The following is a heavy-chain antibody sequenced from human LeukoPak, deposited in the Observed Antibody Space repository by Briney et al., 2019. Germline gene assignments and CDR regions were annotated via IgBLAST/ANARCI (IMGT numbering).Heavy chain of an antibody. D-gene: IGHD1-26*01. J-gene: IGHJ6*03. CDR1: GFTFSSYG. CDR3: ARDPYSGSYGPYYYYYMDV. Sequence: GGSLRLSCAASGFTFSSYGIHWVRQAPGKGLEWVAFIRYDGSNKYYADSVRGRFTISRDNSKNTLYLQMNLRADDTAVYYCARDPYSGSYGPYYYYYMDVWGEGTTVTISS. CDR2: IRYDGSNK. V-gene: IGHV3-30*02.